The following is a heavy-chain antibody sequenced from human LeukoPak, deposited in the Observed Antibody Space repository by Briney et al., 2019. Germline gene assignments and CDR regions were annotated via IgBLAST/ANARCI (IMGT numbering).Heavy chain of an antibody. CDR1: GFTFSSYG. D-gene: IGHD2-21*02. CDR3: ARVVAYCGGDCPYGAFDI. CDR2: IHHDGSNK. J-gene: IGHJ3*02. V-gene: IGHV3-30*02. Sequence: PGGSLRLSCAASGFTFSSYGMHWVRQAPGKGLDWVAFIHHDGSNKYYADSVRGRFTISRDNSKNTLYLQMNSLRAEDTAVYYCARVVAYCGGDCPYGAFDIWGQGTMVTVSS.